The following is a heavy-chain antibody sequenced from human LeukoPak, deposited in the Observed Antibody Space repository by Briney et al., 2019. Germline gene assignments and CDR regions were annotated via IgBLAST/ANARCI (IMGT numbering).Heavy chain of an antibody. D-gene: IGHD6-13*01. Sequence: SETLSLTCAVYGGSFSGYYWSWIRQPPGKGLEWIGEINHSGSTNYNPSLKSRVTISVDTSKNQFSLKLSSVTAADTAVYYCARGESWPLDYWGQGTLVTVSS. CDR2: INHSGST. V-gene: IGHV4-34*01. J-gene: IGHJ4*02. CDR1: GGSFSGYY. CDR3: ARGESWPLDY.